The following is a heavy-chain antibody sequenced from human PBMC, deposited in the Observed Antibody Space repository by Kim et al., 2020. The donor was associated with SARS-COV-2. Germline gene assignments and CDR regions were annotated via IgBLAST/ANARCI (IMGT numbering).Heavy chain of an antibody. CDR3: AKHNSQAAFDI. J-gene: IGHJ3*02. V-gene: IGHV4-59*01. CDR2: YSGST. CDR1: GGSISRYY. D-gene: IGHD1-20*01. Sequence: SETLSLTCTVSGGSISRYYWSWIRQPPGKGLEWIAYYSGSTNYNPSLKSRVTISVDTSKNQLSLKLISVTAAETAVYFCAKHNSQAAFDIWGQGTMVTVSS.